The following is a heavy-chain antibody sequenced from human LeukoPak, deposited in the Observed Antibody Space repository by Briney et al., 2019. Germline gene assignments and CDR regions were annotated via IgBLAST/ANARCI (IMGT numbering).Heavy chain of an antibody. J-gene: IGHJ4*02. CDR1: GYTFTSYG. CDR3: ARAGYSDTSGYTNFDY. Sequence: ASVKVSCKASGYTFTSYGISWVRQAPGQGLEWMGWISAYNGNTNYAQKLQGRVTMTTDTSTSTAYKELRSLRSDDTAVYYCARAGYSDTSGYTNFDYWGRGTLVTVSS. D-gene: IGHD3-22*01. CDR2: ISAYNGNT. V-gene: IGHV1-18*01.